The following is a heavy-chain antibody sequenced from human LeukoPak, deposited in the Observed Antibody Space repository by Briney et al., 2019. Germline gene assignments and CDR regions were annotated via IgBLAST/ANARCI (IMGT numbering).Heavy chain of an antibody. CDR1: GFTFTDYW. J-gene: IGHJ4*01. V-gene: IGHV3-7*01. D-gene: IGHD6-13*01. Sequence: GGSLRLSCAVSGFTFTDYWMNWVRQAPGKGLEWVASIRQDGGEKYYVDSVKGRFTISRDNTKNSRYLQMSALRAEDTAIYYCARDGTAAGLYFDLWGQGTLVTVSS. CDR2: IRQDGGEK. CDR3: ARDGTAAGLYFDL.